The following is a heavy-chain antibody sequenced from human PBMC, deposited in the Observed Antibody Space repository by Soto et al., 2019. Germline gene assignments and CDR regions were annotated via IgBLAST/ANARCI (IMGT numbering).Heavy chain of an antibody. J-gene: IGHJ5*02. CDR1: GYTFTSYD. CDR2: MNPNSGNT. V-gene: IGHV1-8*01. D-gene: IGHD4-17*01. CDR3: ARGIKYGAYSRWFDP. Sequence: QVQLVQSGAEVKKHGASVKVSCKASGYTFTSYDINWVRKATGQGLEYVGWMNPNSGNTAYVQKFQGRVTMTWDTSITTAYRELSSLRSEDTAVYFCARGIKYGAYSRWFDPWGQGTLVTVSS.